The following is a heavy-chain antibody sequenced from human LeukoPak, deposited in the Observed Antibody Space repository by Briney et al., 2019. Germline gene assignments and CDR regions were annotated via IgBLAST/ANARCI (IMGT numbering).Heavy chain of an antibody. D-gene: IGHD4-17*01. CDR2: ISGSGDST. CDR1: GFTFSSYG. V-gene: IGHV3-23*01. CDR3: ARAGYGDSDFDY. J-gene: IGHJ4*02. Sequence: GGSLRLSCAASGFTFSSYGMHWVRQAPGKGLEWVSGISGSGDSTYYADSVKGRFTISRDNSKNTLYLQMNSLRAEDTAVYYCARAGYGDSDFDYWAREPWSPSPQ.